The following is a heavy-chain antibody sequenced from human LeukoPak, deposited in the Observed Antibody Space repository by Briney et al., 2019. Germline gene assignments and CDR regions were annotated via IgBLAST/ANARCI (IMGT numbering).Heavy chain of an antibody. CDR3: ARVPPGDVVVDWFDP. CDR2: ISAYNGNT. Sequence: GASVKVSCKASGYTFTSYGISWVRQAPGQGLEWMGWISAYNGNTNYAQKLQGRVTMTTDTSTSTAYMELRSLRSDDTAVYYCARVPPGDVVVDWFDPWGQGTLVTVSS. D-gene: IGHD2-15*01. V-gene: IGHV1-18*01. J-gene: IGHJ5*02. CDR1: GYTFTSYG.